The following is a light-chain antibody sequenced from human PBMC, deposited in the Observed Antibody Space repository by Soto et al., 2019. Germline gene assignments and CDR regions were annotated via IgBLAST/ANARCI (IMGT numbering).Light chain of an antibody. V-gene: IGLV2-8*01. CDR1: SSDVGGYNY. Sequence: QSALTQPPSASGSPGQSVTISCTGSSSDVGGYNYVSWYQQHPGKAPKLMIYEVSKRHSGVPDRLSGSKSGNTASLTVSGLPAEDEADYYCSSYGGSNTVVFGGGTKLTVL. CDR3: SSYGGSNTVV. CDR2: EVS. J-gene: IGLJ2*01.